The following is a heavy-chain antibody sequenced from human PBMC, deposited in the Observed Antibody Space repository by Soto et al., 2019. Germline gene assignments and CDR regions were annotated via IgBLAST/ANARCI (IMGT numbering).Heavy chain of an antibody. J-gene: IGHJ6*02. D-gene: IGHD6-19*01. V-gene: IGHV3-11*01. CDR3: ARVAAANYYYGMDV. Sequence: AGGSLRLSCAASGFTFSDYYMSWIRHAPGKGLEWVSYISSSGSTIYYADSVKGRFTISRDNAKNSLYLQMNSLRAEDTAVYYCARVAAANYYYGMDVWGQGTTVTVSS. CDR1: GFTFSDYY. CDR2: ISSSGSTI.